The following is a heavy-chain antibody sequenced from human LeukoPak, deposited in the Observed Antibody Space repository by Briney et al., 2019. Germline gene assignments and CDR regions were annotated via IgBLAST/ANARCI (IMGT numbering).Heavy chain of an antibody. CDR3: ARSAVQGVEINFDY. D-gene: IGHD3-10*01. V-gene: IGHV3-21*01. CDR1: GFTFSSYS. Sequence: PGGSLRLSCAASGFTFSSYSMNWGRQAPGKGLDWVSSISSSSSYIYYADSVKGRFTISRDNAKNSLYLQMNSLRAEDTAVYYCARSAVQGVEINFDYWGQGTLVTVSS. CDR2: ISSSSSYI. J-gene: IGHJ4*02.